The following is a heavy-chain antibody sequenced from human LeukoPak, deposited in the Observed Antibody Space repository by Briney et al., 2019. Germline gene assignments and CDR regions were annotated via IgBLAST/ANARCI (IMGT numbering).Heavy chain of an antibody. V-gene: IGHV3-53*01. J-gene: IGHJ4*02. Sequence: IYSGGSTYYADSVKGRFTISRDNAKNSLYLQMNSLRAEDTAVYYCARLLGGIAAADDYWGQGTLVTVSS. CDR3: ARLLGGIAAADDY. CDR2: IYSGGST. D-gene: IGHD6-13*01.